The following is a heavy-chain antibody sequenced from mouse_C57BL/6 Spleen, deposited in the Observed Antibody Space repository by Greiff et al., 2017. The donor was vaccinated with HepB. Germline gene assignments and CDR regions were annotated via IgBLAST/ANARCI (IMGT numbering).Heavy chain of an antibody. CDR3: TDPVWFAY. CDR1: GFTFSNYW. CDR2: IRLKSDNYAT. J-gene: IGHJ3*01. V-gene: IGHV6-3*01. Sequence: EVKLVESGGGLVQPGGSMKLSCVASGFTFSNYWMNWVRQSPEKGLEWVAQIRLKSDNYATHYAESVKGRFTISRDDSKSSVYLQMNNLRAEDTGIYYCTDPVWFAYWGQGTLVTVSA.